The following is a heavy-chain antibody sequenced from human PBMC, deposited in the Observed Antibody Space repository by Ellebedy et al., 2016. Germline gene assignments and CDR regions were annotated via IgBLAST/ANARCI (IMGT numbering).Heavy chain of an antibody. CDR1: GFPLSNFW. CDR2: IKQDGGEK. Sequence: GESLKISXAASGFPLSNFWMNWVRQTPGKGLEWVANIKQDGGEKFYVDSVKGRFTISRDNAKNSLYLQMNSLRADDTALYYCVHNKYDSRGNTVFDYWGQGAPVTVSS. D-gene: IGHD3-10*01. J-gene: IGHJ4*02. V-gene: IGHV3-7*03. CDR3: VHNKYDSRGNTVFDY.